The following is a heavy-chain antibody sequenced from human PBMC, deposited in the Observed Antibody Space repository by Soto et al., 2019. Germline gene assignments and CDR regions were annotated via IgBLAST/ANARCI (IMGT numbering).Heavy chain of an antibody. CDR1: GFTFSSYG. D-gene: IGHD6-13*01. J-gene: IGHJ4*02. V-gene: IGHV3-30*02. CDR3: AKDGIAAAFLY. Sequence: PGGSLRLSCAASGFTFSSYGMHWVRQAPGKGLEWVAVIWYDGSNKYYADSVKGRFTISRDSSKNTLYLQMNSLRAEDTAVYYCAKDGIAAAFLYWGQGTLVTVSS. CDR2: IWYDGSNK.